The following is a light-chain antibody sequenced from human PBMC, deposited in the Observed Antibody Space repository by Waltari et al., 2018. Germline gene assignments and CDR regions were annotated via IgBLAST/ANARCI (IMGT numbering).Light chain of an antibody. CDR3: CSYAGNSAPYV. J-gene: IGLJ1*01. V-gene: IGLV2-23*02. Sequence: QSALTQPASVSGSPGQSITISCTGTSPDVGTYKVVSWYQQHPGKAPKLIVFEVSKPPLGVSRRFSGSKSGNTASLTISGLQAEDEADYHCCSYAGNSAPYVFGTGTRVTVL. CDR2: EVS. CDR1: SPDVGTYKV.